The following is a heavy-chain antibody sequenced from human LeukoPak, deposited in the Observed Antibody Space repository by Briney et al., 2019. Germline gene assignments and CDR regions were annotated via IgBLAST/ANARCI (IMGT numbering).Heavy chain of an antibody. CDR1: EFSLSTTGVG. Sequence: GSGPTLVKPTQTLTLTCTFSEFSLSTTGVGVGWIRQPPGKALEWLALIYWDDDKRYSTSLKSNLTITKDTAKSQVVLRMTNMDPVDTATYCCVHIERGSLRHWGQGTLVTVSS. J-gene: IGHJ1*01. CDR2: IYWDDDK. CDR3: VHIERGSLRH. V-gene: IGHV2-5*02. D-gene: IGHD1-26*01.